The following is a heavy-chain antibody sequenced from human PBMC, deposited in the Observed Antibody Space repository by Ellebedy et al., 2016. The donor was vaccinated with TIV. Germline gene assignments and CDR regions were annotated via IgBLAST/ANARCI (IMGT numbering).Heavy chain of an antibody. V-gene: IGHV3-23*01. D-gene: IGHD3-16*01. CDR3: AKGGLGETGALDY. J-gene: IGHJ4*02. CDR2: INGGGYHT. CDR1: GFTFRDYA. Sequence: GESLKISCAASGFTFRDYAMTWVRQAPGKGPEWVSSINGGGYHTFYADSVKGRFTISRDNSNNALYLQMNSLGTEDTAVYFCAKGGLGETGALDYWGQGTLVTVSS.